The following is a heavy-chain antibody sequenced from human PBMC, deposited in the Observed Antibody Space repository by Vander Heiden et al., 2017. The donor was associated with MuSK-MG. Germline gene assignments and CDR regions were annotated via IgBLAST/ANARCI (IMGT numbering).Heavy chain of an antibody. CDR1: GFTCSSYA. Sequence: QVQLVESGGGVVQPGRSLRPPFAASGFTCSSYAMPWVRQAPGKGLEWVAVISYDGSNKYYADSVKGRFTISRDNSKNTLYLQMNSLRAEDTAVYYCARVPSSSFQYFQHWGQGTLVTVSS. J-gene: IGHJ1*01. CDR2: ISYDGSNK. V-gene: IGHV3-30-3*01. CDR3: ARVPSSSFQYFQH. D-gene: IGHD6-13*01.